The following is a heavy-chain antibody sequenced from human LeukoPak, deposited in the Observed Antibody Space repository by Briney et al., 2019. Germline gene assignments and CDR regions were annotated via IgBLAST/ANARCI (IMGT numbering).Heavy chain of an antibody. D-gene: IGHD4-17*01. J-gene: IGHJ4*02. V-gene: IGHV4-38-2*02. CDR1: GYSISSGYY. Sequence: PSETLSLTCTVSGYSISSGYYWGWIRQPPGKGLEWIGSIYHSGSTYYNPSLKSRVTISVDTSKNQFSLKLSSVTAADTAVYYCARAATVPACFDYWGQGTLVTVSS. CDR3: ARAATVPACFDY. CDR2: IYHSGST.